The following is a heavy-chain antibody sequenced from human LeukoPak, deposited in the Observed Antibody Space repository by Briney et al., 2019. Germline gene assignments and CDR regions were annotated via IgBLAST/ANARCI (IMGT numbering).Heavy chain of an antibody. CDR2: IWYDGSNE. D-gene: IGHD3-22*01. CDR3: ATDYYDSSGPVGF. V-gene: IGHV3-33*01. CDR1: GFTFSSYG. J-gene: IGHJ4*02. Sequence: PGGSLRLSCAASGFTFSSYGMHWVRQAPGKGLKWVAVIWYDGSNEYYADSVKGRFTISRDNSKNTLYLQMNSLRAEDTAVYYCATDYYDSSGPVGFWGQGTQVTVSS.